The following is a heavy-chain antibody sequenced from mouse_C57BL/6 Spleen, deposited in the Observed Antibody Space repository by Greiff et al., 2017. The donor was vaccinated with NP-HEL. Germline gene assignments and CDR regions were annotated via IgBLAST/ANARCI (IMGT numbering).Heavy chain of an antibody. CDR1: GFTFSDYG. J-gene: IGHJ4*01. CDR3: AKVLGRDAMDY. V-gene: IGHV5-17*01. D-gene: IGHD4-1*01. CDR2: ISSGSSTI. Sequence: EVKLVESGGGLVKPGGSLKLSCAASGFTFSDYGMHWVRQAPEKGLEWVAYISSGSSTIYYADTVKGRFTISRDKAKNTLFLQMTSLRSEDTAMYYCAKVLGRDAMDYWGQGTSVTVSS.